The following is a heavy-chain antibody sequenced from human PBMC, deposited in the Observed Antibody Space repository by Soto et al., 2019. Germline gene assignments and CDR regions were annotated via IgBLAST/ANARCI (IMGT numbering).Heavy chain of an antibody. D-gene: IGHD3-22*01. CDR2: ISGSGGST. J-gene: IGHJ6*02. CDR1: GFTFSSYA. V-gene: IGHV3-23*01. Sequence: PGGSLRLSCAASGFTFSSYAMSWVRQAPGKGLEWVSAISGSGGSTYYADSVKGRFTISRDNSKNTLYLQMNSLRAEDTAVYYCAKVTGNYYYDSSGYYPYYYGMDVWGQGTTVTVSS. CDR3: AKVTGNYYYDSSGYYPYYYGMDV.